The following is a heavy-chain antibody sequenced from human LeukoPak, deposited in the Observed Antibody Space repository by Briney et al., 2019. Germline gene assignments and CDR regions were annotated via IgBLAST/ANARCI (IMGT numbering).Heavy chain of an antibody. V-gene: IGHV3-74*01. CDR1: RCTGPAFSAPW. CDR2: INGDGTMT. D-gene: IGHD1-20*01. J-gene: IGHJ6*02. CDR3: ATDNWYVMNL. Sequence: TGGFLRLSCAASRCTGPAFSAPWMHWVRQPPGQGLMWVAHINGDGTMTTYADSVKGRFIISRDNAKNTLFLQMDSLRLEDTAVYFCATDNWYVMNLWGQGTTATVSS.